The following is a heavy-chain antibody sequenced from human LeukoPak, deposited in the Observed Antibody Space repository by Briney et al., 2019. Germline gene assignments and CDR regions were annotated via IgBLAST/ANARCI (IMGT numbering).Heavy chain of an antibody. Sequence: GGSLRLSCAASGFTFSSYWMSWVRQAPGKGLEWGANIKQDGSEKYYVDSVKGRFTISRDNAKNSLYLQMNSLRAGDAAVYYCARLNYDFWSGPTWFDPWGQGTLVTVSS. CDR3: ARLNYDFWSGPTWFDP. J-gene: IGHJ5*02. D-gene: IGHD3-3*01. CDR2: IKQDGSEK. V-gene: IGHV3-7*01. CDR1: GFTFSSYW.